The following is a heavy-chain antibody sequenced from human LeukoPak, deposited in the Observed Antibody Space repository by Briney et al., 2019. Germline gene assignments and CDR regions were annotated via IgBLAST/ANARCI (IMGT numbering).Heavy chain of an antibody. CDR3: VSFYETY. Sequence: GGSLRLSCAASGFSFSGFGMNWVRQAPGKGLEWVSSISSRSTYMFYEDSLKGRFTISKDNAKNTVYLQMNNLRAEDTAVYYCVSFYETYWGRGTLVTVSS. CDR2: ISSRSTYM. CDR1: GFSFSGFG. J-gene: IGHJ4*02. V-gene: IGHV3-21*01. D-gene: IGHD2-2*01.